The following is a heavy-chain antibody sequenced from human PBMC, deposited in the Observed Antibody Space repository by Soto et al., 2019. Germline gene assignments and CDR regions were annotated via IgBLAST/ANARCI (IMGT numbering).Heavy chain of an antibody. J-gene: IGHJ4*02. CDR1: GYTFSSYG. CDR3: ARGGPGAPFDY. Sequence: ASVKVSCKASGYTFSSYGISWVRQAPGQGLEWMGWISANNGNTNYAQKVQGRVTMTTDTSTSTAYMELRSLRSDDTAMYYCARGGPGAPFDYWGQGTPVIVSS. V-gene: IGHV1-18*01. D-gene: IGHD1-26*01. CDR2: ISANNGNT.